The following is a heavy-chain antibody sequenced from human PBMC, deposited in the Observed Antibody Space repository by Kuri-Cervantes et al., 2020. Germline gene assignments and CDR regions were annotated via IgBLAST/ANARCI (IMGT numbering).Heavy chain of an antibody. J-gene: IGHJ4*02. D-gene: IGHD3-16*02. CDR1: GGSISSGGYY. Sequence: SETLSLTCTVSGGSISSGGYYWSWVRQHPGKGLEWIGYIYYSGSTYYNPSLKSLVTISVDTYKNQFSLKLSSVTAADTAVYYCARGPMITFGGVLANWGQGTLVTVSS. V-gene: IGHV4-31*01. CDR2: IYYSGST. CDR3: ARGPMITFGGVLAN.